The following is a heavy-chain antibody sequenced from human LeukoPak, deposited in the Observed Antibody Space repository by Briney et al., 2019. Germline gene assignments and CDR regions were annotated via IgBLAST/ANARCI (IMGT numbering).Heavy chain of an antibody. J-gene: IGHJ6*03. D-gene: IGHD1-26*01. V-gene: IGHV3-23*01. Sequence: RTGGSLRLSCAASGFTFNTYAMSWVRQAPGKGLDWVSTIRGSGDTTYYADSVKGRFTISRDNSKSTLFLQMNSLRAEDTAVYYCAKPLYSGSYHIYYYYYMDIWGKGTTVTVSS. CDR1: GFTFNTYA. CDR3: AKPLYSGSYHIYYYYYMDI. CDR2: IRGSGDTT.